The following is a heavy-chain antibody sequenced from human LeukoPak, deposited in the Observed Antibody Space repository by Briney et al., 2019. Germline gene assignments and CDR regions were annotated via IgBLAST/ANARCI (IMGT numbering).Heavy chain of an antibody. CDR2: INPNSGGT. CDR1: RYTFTGYY. J-gene: IGHJ4*02. D-gene: IGHD6-19*01. V-gene: IGHV1-2*02. Sequence: ASVKVSCKASRYTFTGYYMHWVRQAPGQGLEWMGWINPNSGGTNYAQKFQGRVTITADKSTSTAYMELSSLRSEDTAVYYCARGEQWLGDFDYWGQGTLVTVSS. CDR3: ARGEQWLGDFDY.